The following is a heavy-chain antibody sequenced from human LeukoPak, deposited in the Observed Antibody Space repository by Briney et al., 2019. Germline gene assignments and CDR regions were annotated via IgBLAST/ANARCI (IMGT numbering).Heavy chain of an antibody. CDR1: GSSFSTSP. V-gene: IGHV3-23*01. CDR2: MNNGPGAT. CDR3: AKTHYDLLDV. J-gene: IGHJ6*02. Sequence: GGSLRLSCAASGSSFSTSPMSWVRQPPGKGLEWVSAMNNGPGATFYRDSVRGRFTISRDDSKSTLYLQMSSLRAEDTGTYYCAKTHYDLLDVWGQGTTVTVSS. D-gene: IGHD5-12*01.